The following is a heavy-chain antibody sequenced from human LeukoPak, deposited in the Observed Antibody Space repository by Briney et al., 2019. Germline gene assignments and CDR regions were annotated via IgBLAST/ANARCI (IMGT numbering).Heavy chain of an antibody. CDR1: GYTFTGYY. V-gene: IGHV1-2*02. CDR3: ARSYYDSSGYYAFDI. J-gene: IGHJ3*02. D-gene: IGHD3-22*01. CDR2: INPNSGGT. Sequence: ASVKVSCKASGYTFTGYYMHWVRQAPGHGLEWMGWINPNSGGTNYAQKFQGRVTMTRDTSISTAYMELSRLGSDDTAVYYCARSYYDSSGYYAFDIWGQGTMVTVSS.